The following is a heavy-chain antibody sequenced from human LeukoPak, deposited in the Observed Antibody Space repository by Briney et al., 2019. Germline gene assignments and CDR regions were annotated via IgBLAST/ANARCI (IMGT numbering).Heavy chain of an antibody. CDR3: AKGWATVPNDY. CDR1: GITFNTYA. CDR2: IRGGGDTT. D-gene: IGHD4-17*01. V-gene: IGHV3-23*01. J-gene: IGHJ4*02. Sequence: GGSLRLSCEVSGITFNTYAMSWFRQAPGRGLNWVSGIRGGGDTTYYTDSVKGRFAIYRDNSRNTLYLQMNSLRAEDTAVYFCAKGWATVPNDYWGQGTLVTVSS.